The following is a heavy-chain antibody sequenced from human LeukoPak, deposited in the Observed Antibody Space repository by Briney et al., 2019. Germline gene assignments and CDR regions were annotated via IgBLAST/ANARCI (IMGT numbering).Heavy chain of an antibody. CDR3: ARGPPNYYDSSGYYFVDY. CDR1: GFTFSSYA. Sequence: PGGSLRLSCAASGFTFSSYAIHCVRQAPGKGLEWVAVISYDGSNKYYADSVKGRFTISRDISKNTLYLQMNSLRAEDTAVYYCARGPPNYYDSSGYYFVDYWGQGTLVTVPS. J-gene: IGHJ4*02. V-gene: IGHV3-30-3*01. D-gene: IGHD3-22*01. CDR2: ISYDGSNK.